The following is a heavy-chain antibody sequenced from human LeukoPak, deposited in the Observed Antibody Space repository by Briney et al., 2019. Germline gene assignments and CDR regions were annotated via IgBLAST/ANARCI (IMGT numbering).Heavy chain of an antibody. Sequence: PGGSLRLSCVASGFTFSKYWMTWVRQAPGKGLAWVANIKQDGSAKYYMDSVKGRFTISRDNGKNSLYLQMNSLRAEDTAVYYCARDSGWWRFDFWGQGTLVTVSS. CDR1: GFTFSKYW. CDR2: IKQDGSAK. D-gene: IGHD6-13*01. V-gene: IGHV3-7*03. CDR3: ARDSGWWRFDF. J-gene: IGHJ4*02.